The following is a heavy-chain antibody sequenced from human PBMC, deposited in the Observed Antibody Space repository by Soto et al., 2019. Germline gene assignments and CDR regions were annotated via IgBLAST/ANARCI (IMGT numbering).Heavy chain of an antibody. CDR2: IIPILGIA. J-gene: IGHJ4*02. CDR3: ARDLTAVEHDLEPWASY. CDR1: GGTFSSYT. D-gene: IGHD1-1*01. V-gene: IGHV1-69*08. Sequence: QVQLVQSGAEVKKPGSSVKVSCKASGGTFSSYTISWVRQAPGQGLEWMGRIIPILGIANYAQKFQGRVTITDDKSTSTAYMELSSLRSEDTAVYYCARDLTAVEHDLEPWASYWGQGTLVTVSS.